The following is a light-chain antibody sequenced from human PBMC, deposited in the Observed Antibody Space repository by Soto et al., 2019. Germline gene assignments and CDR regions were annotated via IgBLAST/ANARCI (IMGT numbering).Light chain of an antibody. Sequence: DIQMTQSPSPLSASVGDRVTITCRASQSISSWLALYQQKPGKAPKLLIYKAFSLESGVPSRFSGSGSGPEFTLTISSLQPDDFAAYYCQQDNSYSEWTFGQGTKVEIK. CDR2: KAF. CDR1: QSISSW. J-gene: IGKJ1*01. CDR3: QQDNSYSEWT. V-gene: IGKV1-5*03.